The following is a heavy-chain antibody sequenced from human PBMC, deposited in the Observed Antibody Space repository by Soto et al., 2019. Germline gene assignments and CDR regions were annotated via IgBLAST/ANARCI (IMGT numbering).Heavy chain of an antibody. V-gene: IGHV4-30-2*01. Sequence: QLQLQESGSGLVKPSQTLSLTCAVSGGSISSGGYSWSWIRQPPGKGLEWIGYIYHSGSTYYNPSLKSRVTISVDXXKXQXXXXXXSVTXXDXXXXXXXXVPXXWGQGTLVTVSS. CDR2: IYHSGST. D-gene: IGHD2-2*01. CDR1: GGSISSGGYS. CDR3: XXVPXX. J-gene: IGHJ4*02.